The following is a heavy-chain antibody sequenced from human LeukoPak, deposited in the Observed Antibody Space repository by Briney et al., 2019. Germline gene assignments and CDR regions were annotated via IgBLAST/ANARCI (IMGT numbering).Heavy chain of an antibody. CDR3: ARDGQAYQLPEQGLFDP. CDR2: ISYDGSNK. Sequence: GRSLRLSCAASGFTFSSYGMHWVRQAPGKGLEWVAVISYDGSNKYYADSVKGRFTISRDNSKNTLHLQMNSLRAEDTAVYYCARDGQAYQLPEQGLFDPWGQGTLVTVSS. D-gene: IGHD2-2*01. CDR1: GFTFSSYG. J-gene: IGHJ5*02. V-gene: IGHV3-30*03.